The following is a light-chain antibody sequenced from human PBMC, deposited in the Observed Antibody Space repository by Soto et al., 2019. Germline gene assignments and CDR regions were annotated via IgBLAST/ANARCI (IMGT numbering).Light chain of an antibody. J-gene: IGKJ1*01. CDR2: GVS. Sequence: EIVMTQSPATLSVSPAERATLSCRASQSVNSNLAWYQQKPGQAPRLLIYGVSTRATGIPARFSGSGSGTEFTLTISSLQSEDFALYYCQKYNSAPWTFGQGTKVEIK. CDR1: QSVNSN. V-gene: IGKV3-15*01. CDR3: QKYNSAPWT.